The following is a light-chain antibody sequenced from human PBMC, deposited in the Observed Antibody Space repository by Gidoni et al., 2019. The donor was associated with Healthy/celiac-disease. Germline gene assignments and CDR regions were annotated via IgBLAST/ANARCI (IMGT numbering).Light chain of an antibody. V-gene: IGKV1-39*01. CDR3: QQSHSTPDT. CDR2: AAS. J-gene: IGKJ5*01. Sequence: IQMTQSPSSLSASVGDRVTITCRASQSISSYLNWYQQKPGKAPKLLIYAASSLQSGVPSRFSGSGSGTDFTLTISSLQPEDFATYYCQQSHSTPDTFGQGTRLEIK. CDR1: QSISSY.